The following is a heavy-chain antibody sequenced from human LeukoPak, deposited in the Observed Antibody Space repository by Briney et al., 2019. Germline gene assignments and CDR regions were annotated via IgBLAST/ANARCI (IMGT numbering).Heavy chain of an antibody. V-gene: IGHV4-4*07. CDR2: ISTSGST. J-gene: IGHJ3*02. D-gene: IGHD3-22*01. CDR3: ARVSHYYDSSGYYYVRAFDI. Sequence: PSETLSLTCTLPGGSISSNYWRWIRQPAGQRLEWIGRISTSGSTNYNPSLKSRVTMSVDTSNSQFSLKLSSVTAADTAVYYCARVSHYYDSSGYYYVRAFDIWGQGTMVTVSS. CDR1: GGSISSNY.